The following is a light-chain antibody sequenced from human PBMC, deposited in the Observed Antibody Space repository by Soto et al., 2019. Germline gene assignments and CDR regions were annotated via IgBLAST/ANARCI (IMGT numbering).Light chain of an antibody. V-gene: IGLV2-14*01. CDR2: EVT. J-gene: IGLJ2*01. Sequence: QSALTQPASVSGSPGQSITISCSGTSSDVGGYNYVSWYQQHPGKAPKLMMYEVTNRPSGVSDHFSGSKSGNTASLTISGLQAEDEADYFCSSYTSSTTLIFGGGTKLTVL. CDR3: SSYTSSTTLI. CDR1: SSDVGGYNY.